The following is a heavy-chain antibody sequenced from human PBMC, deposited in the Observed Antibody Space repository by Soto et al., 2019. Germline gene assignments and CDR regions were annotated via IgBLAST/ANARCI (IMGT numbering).Heavy chain of an antibody. CDR1: GYTFTRYG. CDR3: ARGLDSSGYDY. J-gene: IGHJ4*02. CDR2: MNPNSGNT. D-gene: IGHD6-19*01. Sequence: GAAVKGSCKASGYTFTRYGINWGRQATGQGLEWMGWMNPNSGNTGYAQKFQGRVTMTRNTSISTAYMELSSLRSEDTAVYYCARGLDSSGYDYWGQGTLVTVSS. V-gene: IGHV1-8*01.